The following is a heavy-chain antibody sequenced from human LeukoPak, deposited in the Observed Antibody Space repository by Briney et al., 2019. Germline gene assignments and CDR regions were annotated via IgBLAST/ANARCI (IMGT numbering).Heavy chain of an antibody. D-gene: IGHD3-9*01. J-gene: IGHJ3*02. CDR2: IYYSGST. Sequence: PSATLSLTRTVSGGSISSGDYCWSWIRQPPGKGLEWIGYIYYSGSTYYNPSLKSRVTISVDTSTNQFSLKRSSATAADTAVYYCAGYYDILTGYYNGDAFDIWGQGTMVTVSS. CDR3: AGYYDILTGYYNGDAFDI. CDR1: GGSISSGDYC. V-gene: IGHV4-30-4*01.